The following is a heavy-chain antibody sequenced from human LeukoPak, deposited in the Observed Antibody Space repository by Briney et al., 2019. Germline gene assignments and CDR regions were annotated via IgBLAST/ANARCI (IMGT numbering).Heavy chain of an antibody. D-gene: IGHD5-24*01. V-gene: IGHV6-1*01. J-gene: IGHJ4*02. Sequence: SQTLSLTCAISGDSVSTNRAGWNWIRQSPSRGLEWLGRTYYSSSWYNDYAVSVRSRLTISADTSKNQFSLLFSSVTPDDTAVYFCARGWLPSGFDYWGQGTLVTVSS. CDR2: TYYSSSWYN. CDR1: GDSVSTNRAG. CDR3: ARGWLPSGFDY.